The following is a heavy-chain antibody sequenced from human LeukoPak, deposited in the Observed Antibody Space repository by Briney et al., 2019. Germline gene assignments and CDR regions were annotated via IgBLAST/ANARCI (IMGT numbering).Heavy chain of an antibody. D-gene: IGHD2-15*01. CDR2: ISWNSGSI. V-gene: IGHV3-9*01. CDR3: AKGGSFGGYCSGGSCYDYAFDI. J-gene: IGHJ3*02. CDR1: GFTFSSST. Sequence: GGSLRLSCAASGFTFSSSTMNWVRQAPGKGLEGVSGISWNSGSIGYADSVKGRFTISRDNAKNSLYLQMNSLRAEDTALYYCAKGGSFGGYCSGGSCYDYAFDIWGQGTMVTVSS.